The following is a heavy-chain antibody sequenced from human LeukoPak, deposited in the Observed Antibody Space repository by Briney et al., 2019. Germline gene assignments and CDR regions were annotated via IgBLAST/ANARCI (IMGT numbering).Heavy chain of an antibody. Sequence: SETLSLTCTVSGGSASSGSYYWSWIRQPPGKGLEWIGYIYYSGSTNYNPSLKSRVTISVDTSKNQFSLKLSSVTAADTAVYYCASFGGVYYYDSSGYYSDYWGQGTLVTVSS. CDR2: IYYSGST. V-gene: IGHV4-61*01. CDR1: GGSASSGSYY. CDR3: ASFGGVYYYDSSGYYSDY. J-gene: IGHJ4*02. D-gene: IGHD3-22*01.